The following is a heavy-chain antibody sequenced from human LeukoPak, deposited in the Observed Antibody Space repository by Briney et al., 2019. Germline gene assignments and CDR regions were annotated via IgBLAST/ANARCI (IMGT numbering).Heavy chain of an antibody. CDR1: GFTFNSYW. D-gene: IGHD6-13*01. V-gene: IGHV3-74*03. Sequence: PGGSLRLSCAASGFTFNSYWMYWVRQAPGKGLVWVSRINSDGSSTTYADSVKGRFTISRDNAKNTLYLQMNSLRDGDTALYYRTGALPDTSSWYNDYWGQGTLVTVSS. CDR3: TGALPDTSSWYNDY. J-gene: IGHJ4*02. CDR2: INSDGSST.